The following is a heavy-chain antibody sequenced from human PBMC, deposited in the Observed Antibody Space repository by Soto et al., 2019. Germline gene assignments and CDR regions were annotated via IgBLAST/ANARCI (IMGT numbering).Heavy chain of an antibody. CDR1: GFTFSSYA. Sequence: GGSLRLSCAASGFTFSSYAMSWVRQAPGKGLEWVSAISGSGGSTYYADSVKGRFTISRDNSKNTLYLQMNSLRAEDTAVYYCAKVMSRTPIVLMVYAALDYWGQGTLVTVSS. D-gene: IGHD2-8*01. CDR3: AKVMSRTPIVLMVYAALDY. J-gene: IGHJ4*02. CDR2: ISGSGGST. V-gene: IGHV3-23*01.